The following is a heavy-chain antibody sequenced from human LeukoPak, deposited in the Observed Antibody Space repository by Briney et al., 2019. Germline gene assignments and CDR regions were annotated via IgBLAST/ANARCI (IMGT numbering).Heavy chain of an antibody. CDR1: GYTLTELS. D-gene: IGHD5-18*01. CDR3: ARGAAMVTDSGY. Sequence: ASVKVSCKVSGYTLTELSMHWVRQAPGKGLEWMGGFDPEDGETIYAQKFQGRVTMTEDTSTDTAYMELSSLRSEDTAVYYCARGAAMVTDSGYWGQGTLVTVSS. J-gene: IGHJ4*02. V-gene: IGHV1-24*01. CDR2: FDPEDGET.